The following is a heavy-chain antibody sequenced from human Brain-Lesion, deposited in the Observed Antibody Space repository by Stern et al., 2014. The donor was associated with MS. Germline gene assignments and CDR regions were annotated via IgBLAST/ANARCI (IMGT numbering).Heavy chain of an antibody. Sequence: QVQLVQSGGGVVQPGRSLRLSCAASGFTFSYHAMHWVRQAPGKGLEWVAVISYDGSDNSSAGSVKGRFPLSRDNSKNTLYLQMNSLRAEDTAVYYCARGGAVTSSEYYFDYWGQGTLVTVSS. CDR1: GFTFSYHA. V-gene: IGHV3-30*01. CDR2: ISYDGSDN. D-gene: IGHD4-17*01. J-gene: IGHJ4*02. CDR3: ARGGAVTSSEYYFDY.